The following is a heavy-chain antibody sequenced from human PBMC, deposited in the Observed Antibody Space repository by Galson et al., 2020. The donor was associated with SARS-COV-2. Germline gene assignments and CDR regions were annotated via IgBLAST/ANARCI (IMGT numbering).Heavy chain of an antibody. Sequence: ASETLSLTCAVSGGSMSSTTWWNWVRQPPGKGLEWIGEIYHSGITKYNPSFKSRVTISIDKSRNQFSLDLTSVTAADTAVYYCVTVPWGGDPYNFYFDFWGQGSLVTVSS. V-gene: IGHV4-4*02. J-gene: IGHJ4*02. CDR3: VTVPWGGDPYNFYFDF. CDR2: IYHSGIT. D-gene: IGHD1-1*01. CDR1: GGSMSSTTW.